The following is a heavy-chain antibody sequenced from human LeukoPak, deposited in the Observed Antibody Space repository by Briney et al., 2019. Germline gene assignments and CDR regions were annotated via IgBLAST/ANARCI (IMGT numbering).Heavy chain of an antibody. D-gene: IGHD6-19*01. CDR2: ICSSSSYI. J-gene: IGHJ5*02. V-gene: IGHV3-21*01. CDR1: GFTFSSYS. CDR3: ARDRTPYSSGWYGDWWFDP. Sequence: GGSLRLSCAASGFTFSSYSMNWVRQAPGKGLEWVSSICSSSSYIYYADSVKGRFTISRDNAKNSLYLQMTSLRAEDTAVYYCARDRTPYSSGWYGDWWFDPWGQGTLVTVSS.